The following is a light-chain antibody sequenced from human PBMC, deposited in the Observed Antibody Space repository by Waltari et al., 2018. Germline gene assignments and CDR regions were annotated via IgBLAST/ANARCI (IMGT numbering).Light chain of an antibody. Sequence: QPVLTQPPSASASLGASVPLTCTLSSGYNNYKVAWYQQRPGKGPRFVMRVGPGGSVGSKGEGIPDRFSVLASGLNRYLTIKNIQEEDESDYHCGADHGSGSKFGPVFGGGTKLTVL. CDR2: VGPGGSVG. CDR3: GADHGSGSKFGPV. CDR1: SGYNNYK. J-gene: IGLJ3*02. V-gene: IGLV9-49*01.